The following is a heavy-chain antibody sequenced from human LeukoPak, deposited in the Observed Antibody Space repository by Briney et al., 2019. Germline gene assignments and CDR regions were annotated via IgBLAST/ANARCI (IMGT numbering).Heavy chain of an antibody. J-gene: IGHJ3*02. D-gene: IGHD1-26*01. CDR1: GFTFSSYE. CDR2: ISTSGTTI. CDR3: ARRPYTRSDAPNAFDI. Sequence: PGGSLRLPCVASGFTFSSYEMNWVRQAPGKGLEWVSYISTSGTTIHYADSVKGRFTISRDDAKNSLYLQMNSLRAEDTAVYYCARRPYTRSDAPNAFDIWGQGTMVTVSS. V-gene: IGHV3-48*03.